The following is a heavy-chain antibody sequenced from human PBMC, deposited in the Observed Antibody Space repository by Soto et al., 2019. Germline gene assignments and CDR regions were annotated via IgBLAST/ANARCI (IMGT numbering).Heavy chain of an antibody. V-gene: IGHV4-39*02. D-gene: IGHD3-10*01. CDR3: ARDLLWFGEPQWYYYGMDV. CDR2: IYYSGST. Sequence: SETLSLTCTVSGGSISSSSYYWGWIRQPPGKGLEWIGSIYYSGSTYYNPSLKSRVTISVDTSKNQFSLKLSSVTAADTAVYYCARDLLWFGEPQWYYYGMDVWGQGITVTVSS. CDR1: GGSISSSSYY. J-gene: IGHJ6*02.